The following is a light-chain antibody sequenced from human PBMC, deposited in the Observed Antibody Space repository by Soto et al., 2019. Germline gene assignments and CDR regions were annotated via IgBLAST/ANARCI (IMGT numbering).Light chain of an antibody. Sequence: EIVLTQSPGTLSLSPGERATLSCRASQSVSSSYLAWYQQKPGQAPRVLIYGPSNRATGISDRFSGSGSGTDFTLTISRLEPEDFAVYYCQQYATSRTFGQGTTVEIK. CDR2: GPS. CDR3: QQYATSRT. J-gene: IGKJ1*01. CDR1: QSVSSSY. V-gene: IGKV3-20*01.